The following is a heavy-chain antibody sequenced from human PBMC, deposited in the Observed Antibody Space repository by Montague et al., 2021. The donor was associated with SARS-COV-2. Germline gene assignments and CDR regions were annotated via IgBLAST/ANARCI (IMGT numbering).Heavy chain of an antibody. CDR1: GGSISSGNDY. V-gene: IGHV4-61*02. CDR2: IYSSGAT. Sequence: TLSLTCTASGGSISSGNDYWTWIRQPAGKGLEYIGRIYSSGATDYNPSFTSRVTVSRDTSHNQFSLSLTSVTAADTAVYFCARSTGDVSMASDDWGQGTLVTVAP. D-gene: IGHD3-16*01. J-gene: IGHJ4*02. CDR3: ARSTGDVSMASDD.